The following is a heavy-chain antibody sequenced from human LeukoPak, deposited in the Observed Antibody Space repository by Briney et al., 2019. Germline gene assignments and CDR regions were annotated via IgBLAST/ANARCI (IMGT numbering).Heavy chain of an antibody. J-gene: IGHJ6*03. Sequence: GGSLRLSCAASGFTFSSYSMNWVCQAPGKGLEWVSSISSSSSYIYYADSVKGRFTISRDNAKNSLYLQMNSLRAEDTAVYYCARANTAMAYYYYYYMDVWGKGTTVTVSS. V-gene: IGHV3-21*01. D-gene: IGHD5-18*01. CDR2: ISSSSSYI. CDR1: GFTFSSYS. CDR3: ARANTAMAYYYYYYMDV.